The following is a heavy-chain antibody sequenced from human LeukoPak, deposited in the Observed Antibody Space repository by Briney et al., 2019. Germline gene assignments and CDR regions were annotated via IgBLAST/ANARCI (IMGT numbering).Heavy chain of an antibody. V-gene: IGHV3-53*01. Sequence: GGSLRLSCGASGFTVSSNYMSWVRQAPGKGLEWVSVMYVGGNTNYADSVKGRFTISRDNSKNTVFLQMNSLRVDDTAVYYCARDSMEHPGGDAFDIWGQGTTVTVSS. CDR2: MYVGGNT. CDR3: ARDSMEHPGGDAFDI. CDR1: GFTVSSNY. J-gene: IGHJ3*02. D-gene: IGHD2/OR15-2a*01.